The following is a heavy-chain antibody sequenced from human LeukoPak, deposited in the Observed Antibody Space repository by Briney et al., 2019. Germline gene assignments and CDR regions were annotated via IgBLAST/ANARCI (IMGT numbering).Heavy chain of an antibody. CDR3: ARDDCGSTTCYGDY. Sequence: GGSLRLSCAASGFTVSSNYMSWVRQAPGKGLEWVSYISSSSTTVYYADSVKGRFTISRDNAKNSLYLQMNSLRAEDTAVYYCARDDCGSTTCYGDYWGQGTLVTVSS. D-gene: IGHD2-2*01. V-gene: IGHV3-48*01. CDR1: GFTVSSNY. CDR2: ISSSSTTV. J-gene: IGHJ4*02.